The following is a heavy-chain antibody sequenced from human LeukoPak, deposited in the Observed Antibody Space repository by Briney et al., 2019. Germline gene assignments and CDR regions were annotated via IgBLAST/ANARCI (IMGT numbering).Heavy chain of an antibody. CDR2: ISWDGGST. Sequence: GGSLRLSCAASGFTFDDYSMHWVRQAPGKGLEWVSLISWDGGSTNYADSVKGRFTVSRDNSKNSLYLQMNSLTTEDTALYYCAKSSSRLVYRWCFDYWGQGTLVTVSS. CDR1: GFTFDDYS. D-gene: IGHD2-2*02. V-gene: IGHV3-43*01. CDR3: AKSSSRLVYRWCFDY. J-gene: IGHJ4*02.